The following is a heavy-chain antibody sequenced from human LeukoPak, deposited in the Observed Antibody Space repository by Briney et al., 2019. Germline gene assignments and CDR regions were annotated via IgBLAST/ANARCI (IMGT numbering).Heavy chain of an antibody. Sequence: SETLSLTCTVSGYSISSGYQWGWIRQPPGKGLEWIGSIYHSGSPYYNPSLNSRVTISVDTSKNQFSLKVSSVTAADTAVYYCAKLLDDDDSSGYFDYWGQGTLVTVSS. D-gene: IGHD3-22*01. CDR2: IYHSGSP. CDR1: GYSISSGYQ. V-gene: IGHV4-38-2*02. CDR3: AKLLDDDDSSGYFDY. J-gene: IGHJ4*02.